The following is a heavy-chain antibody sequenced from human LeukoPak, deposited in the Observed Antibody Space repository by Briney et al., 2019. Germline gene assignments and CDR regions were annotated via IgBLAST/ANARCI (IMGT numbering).Heavy chain of an antibody. CDR3: ARLPTFYYDSSGYHYDY. CDR1: GFTFNNYA. V-gene: IGHV3-23*01. Sequence: GGSLRLSCVASGFTFNNYAMGWVRQAPGKGLEWVSSISGSGPSTDYTDAVKGRFIISRDKSKNTLHLQMNSLRAEDTALYYCARLPTFYYDSSGYHYDYWGQGTLVTVSS. D-gene: IGHD3-22*01. J-gene: IGHJ4*02. CDR2: ISGSGPST.